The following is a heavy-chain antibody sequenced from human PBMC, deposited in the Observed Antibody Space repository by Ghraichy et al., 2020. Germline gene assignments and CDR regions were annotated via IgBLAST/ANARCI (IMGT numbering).Heavy chain of an antibody. V-gene: IGHV3-23*01. Sequence: LSLTCAASGFTFSSYAMSWVRQAPGKGLEWVSAISGSGGSTYYADSVKGRFTISRDNSKNTLYLQMNSLRAEDTAVYYCAKAIMRGYAFDIWGQGTMVTVSS. J-gene: IGHJ3*02. D-gene: IGHD3-16*01. CDR3: AKAIMRGYAFDI. CDR2: ISGSGGST. CDR1: GFTFSSYA.